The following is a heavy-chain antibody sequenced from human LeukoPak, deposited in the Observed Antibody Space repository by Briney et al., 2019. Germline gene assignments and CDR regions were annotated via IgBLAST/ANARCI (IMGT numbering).Heavy chain of an antibody. CDR2: TRNKANSYTP. J-gene: IGHJ4*02. D-gene: IGHD3-22*01. V-gene: IGHV3-72*01. Sequence: GGSLRLSCAGSGFTFSDYYINWVRQAPGKGLEWVGRTRNKANSYTPDYAASVKGRFTISRDESRNSLYLQMNSLKTEDTAVYYCAMEGESSGPDFDYRGQGTLVTVSS. CDR1: GFTFSDYY. CDR3: AMEGESSGPDFDY.